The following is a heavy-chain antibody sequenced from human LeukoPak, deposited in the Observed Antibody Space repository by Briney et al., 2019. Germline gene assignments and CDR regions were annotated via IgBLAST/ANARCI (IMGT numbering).Heavy chain of an antibody. CDR2: IYYTGST. D-gene: IGHD5-18*01. J-gene: IGHJ4*02. Sequence: SETLSLTCTVSGDSISGYYWSWIRQPPGEGLEWIGYIYYTGSTNYNPSLKSRVTMSLDTSKNHFSLQLSSVTAADTAVYYCARVRNSYGERDFDYWGQGILVTVSS. CDR1: GDSISGYY. V-gene: IGHV4-59*01. CDR3: ARVRNSYGERDFDY.